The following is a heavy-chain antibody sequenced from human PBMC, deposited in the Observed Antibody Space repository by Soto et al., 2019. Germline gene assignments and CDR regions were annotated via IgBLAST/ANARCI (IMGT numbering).Heavy chain of an antibody. CDR3: ERDKHSGSYYTRAEYFQH. CDR2: ISYDGSNK. Sequence: QVQLVESGGGVVQPGRSLRLSCAASGFTFSSYAMHWVRQAPGKGLEWVAVISYDGSNKYYADSVKGRFTISRDNSKNALYLQKNSLRAEDTAVYYCERDKHSGSYYTRAEYFQHWGQGTLVTVSS. V-gene: IGHV3-30-3*01. D-gene: IGHD1-26*01. J-gene: IGHJ1*01. CDR1: GFTFSSYA.